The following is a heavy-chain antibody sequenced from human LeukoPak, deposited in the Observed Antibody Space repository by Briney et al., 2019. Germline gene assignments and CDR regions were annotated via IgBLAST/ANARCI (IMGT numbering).Heavy chain of an antibody. V-gene: IGHV1-69*06. CDR2: IIPMFGTA. Sequence: SVKVSCKAFGGTFSSYAISWVRQAPGQGLEWMGGIIPMFGTANYAEKFQGRVTITADKSTSTAYMELSSLRSEDTAVYYCARGPHYDYVWGTYRHSYFDYWGQGTLVTVSS. J-gene: IGHJ4*02. D-gene: IGHD3-16*02. CDR1: GGTFSSYA. CDR3: ARGPHYDYVWGTYRHSYFDY.